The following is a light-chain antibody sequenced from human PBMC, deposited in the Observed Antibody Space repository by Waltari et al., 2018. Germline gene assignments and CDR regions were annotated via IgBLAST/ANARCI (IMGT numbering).Light chain of an antibody. CDR2: DVS. CDR3: SSFTGTSTL. J-gene: IGLJ1*01. CDR1: SSDVGSYNY. V-gene: IGLV2-14*03. Sequence: QSALTQPASVSGSPGQSLTISCTGPSSDVGSYNYVSWYQQHPGKAPRLLIYDVSYRLSGISDRFSGSKSGNVASLTISGLQAEDEADYYCSSFTGTSTLFGTGTEVTVL.